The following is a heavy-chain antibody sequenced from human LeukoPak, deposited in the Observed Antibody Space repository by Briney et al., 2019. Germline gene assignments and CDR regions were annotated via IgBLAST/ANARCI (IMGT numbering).Heavy chain of an antibody. V-gene: IGHV1-69*01. Sequence: SVKVSCKTSGGTFSTYAISWVRQAPGQGLEWMGGIIPIFGTGNYAQKFQGRVTITADESTSTAYMELSSLKSEDTAVYYCARGLGDSSGYYYSDNWGQGTLVTVSS. CDR1: GGTFSTYA. D-gene: IGHD3-22*01. CDR3: ARGLGDSSGYYYSDN. J-gene: IGHJ4*02. CDR2: IIPIFGTG.